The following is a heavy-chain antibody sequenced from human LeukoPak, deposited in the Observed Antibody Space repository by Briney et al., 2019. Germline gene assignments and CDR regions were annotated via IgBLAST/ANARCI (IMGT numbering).Heavy chain of an antibody. J-gene: IGHJ5*02. Sequence: SETLSLTCTVCGGSVSSSTYYWGWIRQPPGKGLEWIGSISYSGTNYNNPSLKSRVSISIDTSKNQFSVKLTSVSAADTAMYYCASLGTLRSWGQGTLVTVSS. D-gene: IGHD7-27*01. CDR2: ISYSGTN. V-gene: IGHV4-39*01. CDR3: ASLGTLRS. CDR1: GGSVSSSTYY.